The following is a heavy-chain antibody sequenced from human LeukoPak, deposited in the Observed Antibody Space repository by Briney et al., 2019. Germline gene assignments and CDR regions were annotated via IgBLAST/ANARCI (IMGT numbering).Heavy chain of an antibody. CDR1: GYTFTGYY. CDR2: INPNSGGT. CDR3: AREFPAVAGLY. J-gene: IGHJ4*02. D-gene: IGHD6-19*01. Sequence: ASVKVSCKASGYTFTGYYMHWVRQAPGQGLEWMGRINPNSGGTNYAQKFQGRVTMTRGTSISTAYMELSRLRSDDTAVYYCAREFPAVAGLYWGQGTLVTVSS. V-gene: IGHV1-2*06.